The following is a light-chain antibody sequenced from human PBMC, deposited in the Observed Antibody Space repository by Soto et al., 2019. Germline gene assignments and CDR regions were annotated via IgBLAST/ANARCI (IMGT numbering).Light chain of an antibody. Sequence: EFVFTQSPGTLSLSPGERATLSCRASQTVRNNYLAWYQQKPGQATRLLIYDASSRATGIPDRFSGVGAGTDFTLTISRLEPEDFAVYYCQQFSSYPLTFGGGTKVDIK. CDR1: QTVRNNY. CDR3: QQFSSYPLT. J-gene: IGKJ4*01. CDR2: DAS. V-gene: IGKV3-20*01.